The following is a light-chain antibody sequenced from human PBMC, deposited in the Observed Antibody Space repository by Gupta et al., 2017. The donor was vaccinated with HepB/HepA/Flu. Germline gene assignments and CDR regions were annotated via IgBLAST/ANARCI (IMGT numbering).Light chain of an antibody. CDR1: QGIRND. CDR3: RQYISYPWT. CDR2: AAS. V-gene: IGKV1-17*01. J-gene: IGKJ1*01. Sequence: DIQMTQSPSSLSASVGDRVTITCRASQGIRNDLGWYQQKPGKAPKRLIYAASSLESGVPSRFSGGGSGTEFTLTISILHPEDFATYYFRQYISYPWTFGQGTKVEI.